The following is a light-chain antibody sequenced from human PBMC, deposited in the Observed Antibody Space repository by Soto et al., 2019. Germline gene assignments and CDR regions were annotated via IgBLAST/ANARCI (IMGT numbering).Light chain of an antibody. V-gene: IGLV1-51*02. CDR2: ENN. CDR3: GKWDSSLSAAYV. Sequence: QSVLTQPPSVSAAPGQKVTISCSGSSSNIGNNYVSWYQQLPGTAPKLLIYENNKRPSGIPDRFSGSKSGTSATLGITGLQTGDEADYYCGKWDSSLSAAYVFGTGTKVTVL. J-gene: IGLJ1*01. CDR1: SSNIGNNY.